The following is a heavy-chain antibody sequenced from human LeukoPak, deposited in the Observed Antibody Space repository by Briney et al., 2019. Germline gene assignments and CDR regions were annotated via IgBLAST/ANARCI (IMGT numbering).Heavy chain of an antibody. V-gene: IGHV3-21*01. J-gene: IGHJ4*02. CDR1: GFTFSSYS. CDR3: AREAAAVNGFDY. CDR2: ISSSSSYI. Sequence: GGSLRLPCAASGFTFSSYSMNWVRQAPGRGLEWVSSISSSSSYIYYADSVKGRFTISRDNAKNSLYLQMNSLRAEDTAVYYCAREAAAVNGFDYWGQGTLVTDSS. D-gene: IGHD6-13*01.